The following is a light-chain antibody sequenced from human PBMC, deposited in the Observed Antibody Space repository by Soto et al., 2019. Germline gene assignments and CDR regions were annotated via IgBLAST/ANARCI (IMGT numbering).Light chain of an antibody. CDR1: SSNIGSNA. CDR3: AAWGDSLNTWV. CDR2: SDD. V-gene: IGLV1-44*01. Sequence: QSVLTQPPSASGTTGQRVTISCSGSSSNIGSNAVSWYQHFQGTAPKVLIYSDDQRPSGVPDRFSGSKSGTSASLAISGLRAEDEADYFCAAWGDSLNTWVFGGGTKLTVL. J-gene: IGLJ3*02.